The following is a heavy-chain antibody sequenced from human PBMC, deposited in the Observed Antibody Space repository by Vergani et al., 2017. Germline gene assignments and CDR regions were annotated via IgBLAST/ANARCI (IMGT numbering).Heavy chain of an antibody. CDR3: ARVGRYENYFDY. CDR1: GFTFSSYS. CDR2: ISSSRSYI. J-gene: IGHJ4*02. D-gene: IGHD2-2*01. Sequence: EVQLVESGGGLVQPGGSLRLSCAASGFTFSSYSMNWVRQSPGKGLEWVSSISSSRSYIYYADSVKGRFTISRDNAKNSLYLQMNSLGAEDTAVYYCARVGRYENYFDYWGQGTLVTVSS. V-gene: IGHV3-21*01.